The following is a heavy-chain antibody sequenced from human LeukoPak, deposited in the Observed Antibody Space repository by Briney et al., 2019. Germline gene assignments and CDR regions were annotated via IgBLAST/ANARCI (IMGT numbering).Heavy chain of an antibody. Sequence: GGSLRLSCAASGFTFSSYWMSWVRQAPGKGLEWISGISGSGASTYYADSVTGRFTISRDNSRNTLYLQMNSLRGDDTAVYYCAKDVGKWESLHFFDYWGQGTLVTVSS. J-gene: IGHJ4*02. V-gene: IGHV3-23*01. D-gene: IGHD1-26*01. CDR3: AKDVGKWESLHFFDY. CDR2: ISGSGAST. CDR1: GFTFSSYW.